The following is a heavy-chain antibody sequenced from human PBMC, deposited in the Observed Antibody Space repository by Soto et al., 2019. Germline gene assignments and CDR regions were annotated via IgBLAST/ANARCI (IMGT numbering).Heavy chain of an antibody. CDR3: ARELRSNYGRYYYGMDV. V-gene: IGHV3-33*01. J-gene: IGHJ6*02. Sequence: GGSLRLSCAASGFTFSSYGMHWVRQAPGKGLEWVAVIWYDGSNKYYADSVKGRFTISRDNSKNTLYLQMNSLRAEDTAVYYCARELRSNYGRYYYGMDVWGQGTTVTVSS. CDR1: GFTFSSYG. D-gene: IGHD4-4*01. CDR2: IWYDGSNK.